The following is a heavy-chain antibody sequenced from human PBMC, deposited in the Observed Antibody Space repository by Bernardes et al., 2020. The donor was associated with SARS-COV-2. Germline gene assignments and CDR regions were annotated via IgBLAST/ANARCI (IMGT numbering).Heavy chain of an antibody. D-gene: IGHD1-26*01. V-gene: IGHV4-34*01. CDR2: VTHSGSS. J-gene: IGHJ4*02. Sequence: SETLSLTCAVSNGSFRGYYWSWIRQSPGKGLEWIGEVTHSGSSNYSPSLKRRVTTSLDTSTNQLSLRLTSVTAADTSVYYCARGGGGIYHSDRSNYRRPRGFDVWGQGTLVTVSS. CDR3: ARGGGGIYHSDRSNYRRPRGFDV. CDR1: NGSFRGYY.